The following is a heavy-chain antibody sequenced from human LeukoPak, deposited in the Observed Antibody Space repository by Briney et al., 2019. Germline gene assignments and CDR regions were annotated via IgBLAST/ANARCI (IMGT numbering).Heavy chain of an antibody. V-gene: IGHV3-23*01. J-gene: IGHJ6*02. Sequence: GGSLRLSCAASGFTFSSYAMSWVRQAPGKGLEWVSAISGSGGSTYYADSVKGRFTISRDNSKNTLYLQMNSLRAEDTAVYYCAKVSIVVVPAAHYYYGMDVWGQGTTVTVSS. CDR3: AKVSIVVVPAAHYYYGMDV. D-gene: IGHD2-2*01. CDR2: ISGSGGST. CDR1: GFTFSSYA.